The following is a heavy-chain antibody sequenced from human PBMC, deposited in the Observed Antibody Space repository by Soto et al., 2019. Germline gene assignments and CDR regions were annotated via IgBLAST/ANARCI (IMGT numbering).Heavy chain of an antibody. Sequence: ASVKVSCKASGGTFSSYAISWVRQAPGQGLEWMGGIIPIFGTANYAQKFQGRVTITADESTSTAYMELSSLRSADTAVYFCARSVAVPGAHIDYWGQGTQVTVSS. CDR3: ARSVAVPGAHIDY. V-gene: IGHV1-69*13. J-gene: IGHJ4*02. CDR1: GGTFSSYA. D-gene: IGHD6-19*01. CDR2: IIPIFGTA.